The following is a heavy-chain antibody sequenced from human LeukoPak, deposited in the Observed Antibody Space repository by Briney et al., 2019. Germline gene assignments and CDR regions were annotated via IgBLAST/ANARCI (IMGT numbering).Heavy chain of an antibody. CDR3: ARTLILFGWIDI. Sequence: SETLSLTCTVSGGSISNYYWSWIRQPPGKGLEYIGSIYYSGYTNYNPSLQSRVTISVDTSKNQFSLRLRSVTAADTAVYYCARTLILFGWIDIWGQGTMVTVPS. CDR2: IYYSGYT. D-gene: IGHD3-10*01. J-gene: IGHJ3*02. CDR1: GGSISNYY. V-gene: IGHV4-59*01.